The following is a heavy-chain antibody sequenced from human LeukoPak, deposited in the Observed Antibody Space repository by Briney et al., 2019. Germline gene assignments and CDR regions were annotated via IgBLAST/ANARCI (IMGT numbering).Heavy chain of an antibody. D-gene: IGHD2-2*02. Sequence: GGSLRLSCAASGFTFSSYAMSWVRQAPGKGLEWVSAISGSGGSTYYADSVKGRFTISRDNSKNTLYLQMNSLRAEDTAVYYCAKRGYCSSTSCYTGLDYWGQGTLVTVSS. CDR3: AKRGYCSSTSCYTGLDY. CDR2: ISGSGGST. J-gene: IGHJ4*02. CDR1: GFTFSSYA. V-gene: IGHV3-23*01.